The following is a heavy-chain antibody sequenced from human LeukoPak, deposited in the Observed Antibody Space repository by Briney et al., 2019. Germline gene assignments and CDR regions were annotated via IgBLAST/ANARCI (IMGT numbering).Heavy chain of an antibody. D-gene: IGHD3-16*01. V-gene: IGHV3-30*04. Sequence: PGRSLRLSCAASGFTFGSYAMHWVRQAPGKGLEWVAVISYDGSNKYYADSVKGRFTISRDNSKNTLYLQMNSLRAGDTAVYYCAREGGDGAFDIWGQGTMVTVSS. CDR3: AREGGDGAFDI. CDR1: GFTFGSYA. J-gene: IGHJ3*02. CDR2: ISYDGSNK.